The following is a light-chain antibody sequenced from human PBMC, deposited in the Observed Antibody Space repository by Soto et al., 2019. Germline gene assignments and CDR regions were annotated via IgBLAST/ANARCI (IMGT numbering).Light chain of an antibody. Sequence: EIVLTQSPGTLSLSPGEGATLSCRASQSVRSNYLAWFQQKPGQTPRLLIYDASSRATGIPDRFSGSVSDTDFTLSISRLEPEDFAVYYCHQYGSLITFGQGTRLEIK. V-gene: IGKV3-20*01. J-gene: IGKJ5*01. CDR2: DAS. CDR1: QSVRSNY. CDR3: HQYGSLIT.